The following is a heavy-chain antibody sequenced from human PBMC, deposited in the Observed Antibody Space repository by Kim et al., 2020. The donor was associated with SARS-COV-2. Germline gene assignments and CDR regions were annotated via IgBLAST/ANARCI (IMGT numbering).Heavy chain of an antibody. CDR2: ITSTSETI. Sequence: GGSLRLSCAASGFSFSIYSMNWVRQAPGKRLEWISYITSTSETIYYKDSVKGRFSISRDNAKNSLYLQMNSLRDEDTATYYCVRSVGHFDLWGRGTLVTVSS. J-gene: IGHJ4*02. CDR3: VRSVGHFDL. V-gene: IGHV3-48*02. CDR1: GFSFSIYS.